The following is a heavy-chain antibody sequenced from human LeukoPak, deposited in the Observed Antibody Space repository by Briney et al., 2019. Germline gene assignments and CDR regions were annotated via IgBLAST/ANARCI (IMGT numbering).Heavy chain of an antibody. CDR2: VYYSGSI. CDR1: GGSITSGGYY. D-gene: IGHD5-18*01. V-gene: IGHV4-39*07. Sequence: SETLSLTCTVSGGSITSGGYYWGWIRQPPGKGLEWIGSVYYSGSIHYNPSLKSRVTISADTSKNQISLKLSSVTAADTAVYYCARLRGYSYAGDYWGQGSLVTVSS. CDR3: ARLRGYSYAGDY. J-gene: IGHJ4*02.